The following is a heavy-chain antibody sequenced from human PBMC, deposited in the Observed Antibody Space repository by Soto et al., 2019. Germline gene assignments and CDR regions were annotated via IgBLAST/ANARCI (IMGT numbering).Heavy chain of an antibody. CDR2: IYYSGST. V-gene: IGHV4-59*01. D-gene: IGHD3-9*01. J-gene: IGHJ6*02. CDR3: ARDRGAVLRYLSGVDYYYGMDV. Sequence: SETLSLTCTVSGGSISSYYWSWIRQPPGKGLEWIGYIYYSGSTNYNPSLKSRVTISVDTSKNQFSLKLSSVTAADTAVYYCARDRGAVLRYLSGVDYYYGMDVWGQGTTVTV. CDR1: GGSISSYY.